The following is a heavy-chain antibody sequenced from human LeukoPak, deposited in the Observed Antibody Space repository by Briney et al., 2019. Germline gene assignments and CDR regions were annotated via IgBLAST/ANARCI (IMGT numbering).Heavy chain of an antibody. J-gene: IGHJ4*02. D-gene: IGHD2-2*02. Sequence: GGSLRLSCAASGFTFSSYAMSWVRQAPGKGLEWVSAISGSGGSTYYADSVKGRFTISRDNSKNTLYLQMNSLRAEDTAMYYCARDKDCSSTSCYNAFDYWGQGTLVTVSS. CDR3: ARDKDCSSTSCYNAFDY. CDR2: ISGSGGST. CDR1: GFTFSSYA. V-gene: IGHV3-23*01.